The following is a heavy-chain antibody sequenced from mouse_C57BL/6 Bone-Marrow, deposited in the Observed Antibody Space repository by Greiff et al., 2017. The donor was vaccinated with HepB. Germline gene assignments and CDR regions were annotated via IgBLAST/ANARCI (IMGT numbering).Heavy chain of an antibody. CDR1: GYTFTSYG. Sequence: QVQLKQSGAELARPGASVKLSCKASGYTFTSYGISWVKQRTGQGLEWIGEIYPRSGNTYYNEKFKGKATLTADTSSNTAYLQLSSLTSEDTAIYYCAFFYYDYAVYWGQGTTLTVSS. CDR2: IYPRSGNT. V-gene: IGHV1-81*01. D-gene: IGHD2-4*01. CDR3: AFFYYDYAVY. J-gene: IGHJ2*01.